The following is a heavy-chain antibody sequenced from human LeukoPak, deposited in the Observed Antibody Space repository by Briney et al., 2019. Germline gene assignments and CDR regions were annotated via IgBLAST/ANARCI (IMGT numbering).Heavy chain of an antibody. CDR1: GYRFIDYW. Sequence: GESLKISCQVIGYRFIDYWIGWVRQVPGKGLEWVAIVYPGDSDSRCSPSFQGQVTISADKSISTAYLQWSRLKASDTGIYYCARRTYYYGSGSYPFDYWGQGTRVTVSA. CDR2: VYPGDSDS. D-gene: IGHD3-10*01. J-gene: IGHJ4*02. CDR3: ARRTYYYGSGSYPFDY. V-gene: IGHV5-51*01.